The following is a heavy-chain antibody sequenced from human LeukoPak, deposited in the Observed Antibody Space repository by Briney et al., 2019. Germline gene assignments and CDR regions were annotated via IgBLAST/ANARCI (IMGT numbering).Heavy chain of an antibody. D-gene: IGHD1-26*01. CDR2: IYPGDSDT. V-gene: IGHV5-51*01. CDR3: ARGLRSDGVGATQSWFDP. J-gene: IGHJ5*02. Sequence: GESLKISCKGSGYSFTSYWIGWVRQMPGKGLEWMGIIYPGDSDTRYSPSFQGQVTISADRSISTAYLQWSSLKASDTAMYYCARGLRSDGVGATQSWFDPWGQGTLVTVSS. CDR1: GYSFTSYW.